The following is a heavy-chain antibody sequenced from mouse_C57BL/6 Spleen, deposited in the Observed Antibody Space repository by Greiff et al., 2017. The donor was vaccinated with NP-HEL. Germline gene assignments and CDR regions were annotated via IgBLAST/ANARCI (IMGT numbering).Heavy chain of an antibody. CDR2: INPYNGGT. CDR3: AREGGYFDY. V-gene: IGHV1-19*01. J-gene: IGHJ2*01. CDR1: GYTFTDYY. Sequence: EVQLQQSGPVLVKPGASVKMSCKASGYTFTDYYMNWVKQSHGKSLEWIGVINPYNGGTSYNQKFKGKATLTVDKSSSTAYMELNSLTSEYSAVYYCAREGGYFDYWGQGTTLTVSS.